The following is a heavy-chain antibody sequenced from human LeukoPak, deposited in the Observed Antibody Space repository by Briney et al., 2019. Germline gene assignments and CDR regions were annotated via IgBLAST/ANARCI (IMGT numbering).Heavy chain of an antibody. CDR1: GFTFSSYW. CDR2: IKQDGSEK. J-gene: IGHJ4*02. V-gene: IGHV3-7*01. CDR3: ASPGRGAVAGTFDY. Sequence: GGSLRLSCAASGFTFSSYWMSWVRQAPGKGLEWVANIKQDGSEKYYVDSVKGRFTISRDNAKNSLYLQMNSLRAEDTAVYYCASPGRGAVAGTFDYWGQGTLVTVSS. D-gene: IGHD6-19*01.